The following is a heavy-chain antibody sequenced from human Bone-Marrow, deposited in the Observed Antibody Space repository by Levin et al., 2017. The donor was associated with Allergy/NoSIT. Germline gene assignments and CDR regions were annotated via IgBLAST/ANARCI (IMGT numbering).Heavy chain of an antibody. J-gene: IGHJ6*02. V-gene: IGHV3-30*18. D-gene: IGHD6-13*01. CDR2: ISNDGSNI. CDR3: AKAVIAGAGIRYFYYGMDV. CDR1: GFNFSNYG. Sequence: PGGSLRLSCEASGFNFSNYGMHWVRQAPGKGLEWVAVISNDGSNIYYADSVKGRLTISRDNSKNTLYLQMNSLRGEDTAVYYCAKAVIAGAGIRYFYYGMDVWGQGITVTVSS.